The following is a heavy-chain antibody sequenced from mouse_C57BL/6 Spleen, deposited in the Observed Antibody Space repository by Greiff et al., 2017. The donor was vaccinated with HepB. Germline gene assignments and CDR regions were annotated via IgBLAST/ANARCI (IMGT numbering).Heavy chain of an antibody. Sequence: LQESGAELVRPGASVTLSCKASGYTFTDYEMHWVKQTPVHGLEWIGAIDPETGGTAYNQKFKGKAILTADKSSSTAYMELRSLTSEDSAVYYCTSPPYWYFDVWGTGTTVTVSS. CDR2: IDPETGGT. J-gene: IGHJ1*03. CDR3: TSPPYWYFDV. CDR1: GYTFTDYE. V-gene: IGHV1-15*01.